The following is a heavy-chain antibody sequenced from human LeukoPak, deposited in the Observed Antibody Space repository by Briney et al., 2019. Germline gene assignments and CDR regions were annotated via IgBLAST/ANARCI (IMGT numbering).Heavy chain of an antibody. CDR1: AYTFTGYY. CDR2: INLKSGGT. D-gene: IGHD2-15*01. V-gene: IGHV1-2*02. J-gene: IGHJ4*02. CDR3: ARDRASVVVAPTGGY. Sequence: VASVKVSCKASAYTFTGYYMHWVRQAPGQGLEWMGWINLKSGGTNYAQKFQGRVTMTRDTSISTAYMELSRLRSDDTAVYYCARDRASVVVAPTGGYWGQGTLVTVSS.